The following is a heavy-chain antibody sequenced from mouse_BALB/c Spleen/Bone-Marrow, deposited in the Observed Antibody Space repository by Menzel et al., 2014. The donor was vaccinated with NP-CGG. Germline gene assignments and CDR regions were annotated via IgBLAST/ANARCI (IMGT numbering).Heavy chain of an antibody. CDR2: IWAGGST. CDR1: GFSLTSYG. D-gene: IGHD3-3*01. J-gene: IGHJ4*01. V-gene: IGHV2-9*02. Sequence: VKLVESGPGLVSPSQRLSIPCTVSGFSLTSYGLHWVRQPPGKGLEWLGVIWAGGSTNYNSALMSRLSISKDNSKSQVFLKMNSLQTDDTAMYYCARRGRYAMDYWGQGTSVTVSS. CDR3: ARRGRYAMDY.